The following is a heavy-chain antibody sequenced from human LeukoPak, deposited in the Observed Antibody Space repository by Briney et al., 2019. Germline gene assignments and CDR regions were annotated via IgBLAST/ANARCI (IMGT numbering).Heavy chain of an antibody. Sequence: ASVKVSCKASGYIFTSYYIHWVRQAPGQGLEWMGLVNLSGGSTNYAQKFQGRVTMTRDTSTSTVYMELSSLRSEDTAVYYCARGPSITMVRGGQWYYYMDVWGKGTTVTISS. V-gene: IGHV1-46*01. J-gene: IGHJ6*03. D-gene: IGHD3-10*01. CDR1: GYIFTSYY. CDR2: VNLSGGST. CDR3: ARGPSITMVRGGQWYYYMDV.